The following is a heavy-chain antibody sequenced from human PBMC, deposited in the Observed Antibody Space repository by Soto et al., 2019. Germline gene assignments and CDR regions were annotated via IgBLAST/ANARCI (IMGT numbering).Heavy chain of an antibody. CDR2: VYSTGTI. D-gene: IGHD4-17*01. CDR1: GDFISYYS. Sequence: ASETLSLSCTVSGDFISYYSWAWIRQSSGKGLERIERVYSTGTIFYKPSLKSRATVSVDTSKNPFSLKLTSVNAADTAVYDCARDDFGRKTRAFDHGGQGTLLTVSS. CDR3: ARDDFGRKTRAFDH. J-gene: IGHJ5*02. V-gene: IGHV4-4*07.